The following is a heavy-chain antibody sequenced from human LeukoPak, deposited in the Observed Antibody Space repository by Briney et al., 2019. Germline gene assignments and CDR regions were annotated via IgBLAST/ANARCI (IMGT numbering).Heavy chain of an antibody. V-gene: IGHV4-34*01. D-gene: IGHD3-10*01. CDR1: GGSFSGYY. CDR2: INHSGST. CDR3: ARGSRKLLWFGELRRYYYMDV. J-gene: IGHJ6*03. Sequence: PSETLSLTCAVYGGSFSGYYWSWIRQPPGKGLEWIGEINHSGSTNYNPSLKSRVTISVDTSKNQFSLKLSSVTAADTAVYYCARGSRKLLWFGELRRYYYMDVWGKGTTVTVSS.